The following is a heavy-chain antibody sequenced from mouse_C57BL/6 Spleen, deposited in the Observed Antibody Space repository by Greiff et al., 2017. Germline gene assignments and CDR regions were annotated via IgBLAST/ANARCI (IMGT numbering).Heavy chain of an antibody. J-gene: IGHJ3*01. CDR3: ARGGYDYDDPSFAY. D-gene: IGHD2-4*01. V-gene: IGHV2-2*01. Sequence: QVQLKESGPGLVQPSQSLSITCTVSGFSLTSYGVHWVRQSPGKGLEWLGVIWSGGSTDYNAAFISRLSISKDNSKSQVFFKMNSLQADDTAIYYCARGGYDYDDPSFAYWGQGTLVTVSA. CDR2: IWSGGST. CDR1: GFSLTSYG.